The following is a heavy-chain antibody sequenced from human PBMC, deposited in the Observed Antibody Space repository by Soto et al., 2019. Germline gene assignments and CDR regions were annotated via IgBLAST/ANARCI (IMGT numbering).Heavy chain of an antibody. CDR2: IYYSGST. V-gene: IGHV4-30-4*01. CDR1: GGSISSGDYY. D-gene: IGHD2-21*02. CDR3: ARAYCGSDCYSLENWFDP. Sequence: SETLSLTCTVSGGSISSGDYYWSWIRQPPGKGLEWIGYIYYSGSTYYNPSLKSRVTISVDTSKNQFSLKLSSVTAADTAVYYCARAYCGSDCYSLENWFDPWGQGTLVTVSS. J-gene: IGHJ5*02.